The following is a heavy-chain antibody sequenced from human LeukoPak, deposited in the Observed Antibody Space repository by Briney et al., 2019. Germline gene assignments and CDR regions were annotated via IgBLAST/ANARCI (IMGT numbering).Heavy chain of an antibody. CDR2: ISSSSSTV. D-gene: IGHD2-8*02. CDR3: ARDLSSTGWLYYFDS. V-gene: IGHV3-48*04. CDR1: GFTFSSYN. J-gene: IGHJ4*02. Sequence: QPGGPLRLSCVASGFTFSSYNMNWVRQAPGKGLEWVSYISSSSSTVYYADSVKGRFTISRDNAKKSLFLQMNSLRVEDTAVYYCARDLSSTGWLYYFDSWGQGTLVTVSS.